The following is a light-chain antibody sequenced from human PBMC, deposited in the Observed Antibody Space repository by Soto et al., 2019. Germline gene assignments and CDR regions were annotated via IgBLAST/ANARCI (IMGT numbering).Light chain of an antibody. Sequence: DIVMTQSPDSLAVSLGERATINCKSSQSVLYSSNNKNYLAWYQQKPGQPPKLLIYWASTRESGVPDRFSGSGSGTDFTLTISSLQAEDRAGYYCQQDYSTPLTFGGGTKVEIK. CDR2: WAS. CDR3: QQDYSTPLT. J-gene: IGKJ4*01. CDR1: QSVLYSSNNKNY. V-gene: IGKV4-1*01.